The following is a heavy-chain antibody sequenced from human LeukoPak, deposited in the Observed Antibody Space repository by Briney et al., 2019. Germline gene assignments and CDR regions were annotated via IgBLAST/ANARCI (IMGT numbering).Heavy chain of an antibody. Sequence: GGSLRLSCAASGFTFSSYSMNWVRQAPGKGLEWASYISSSSSTIYYADSVKGRFTISRDNAKNSLYLQMNSLRAEDTAVYYCARGGWTTVTPSDYWGQGTLVTVSS. J-gene: IGHJ4*02. D-gene: IGHD4-11*01. CDR2: ISSSSSTI. V-gene: IGHV3-48*04. CDR3: ARGGWTTVTPSDY. CDR1: GFTFSSYS.